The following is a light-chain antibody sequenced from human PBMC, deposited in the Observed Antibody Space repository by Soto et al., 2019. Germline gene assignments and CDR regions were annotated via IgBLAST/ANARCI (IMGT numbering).Light chain of an antibody. CDR1: TGAVTSGHY. V-gene: IGLV7-46*01. CDR3: LLAYREVRV. CDR2: DAT. Sequence: QAVVIQEPSLTVSPGGTVTLTCGSSTGAVTSGHYPYWFQQKPGQAPRALIYDATNKYSWTPARFSGSFLGGKGALTLSGAQPEDEADYYCLLAYREVRVFGGGTKLTVL. J-gene: IGLJ2*01.